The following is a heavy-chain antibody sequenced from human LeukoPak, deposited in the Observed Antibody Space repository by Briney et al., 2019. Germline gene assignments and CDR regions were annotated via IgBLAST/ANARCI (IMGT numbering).Heavy chain of an antibody. V-gene: IGHV4-59*01. CDR3: ARAPPSTTVNAFDI. D-gene: IGHD4-17*01. CDR2: IYYSGST. J-gene: IGHJ3*02. CDR1: GGSISSYY. Sequence: SETLSLTCTVSGGSISSYYWSWIRQPPGKGLEWIGYIYYSGSTNYNPSLKSRVTISVDTSKNQFSLKLSSVTAADTAVCYCARAPPSTTVNAFDIWGQGTMVTVSS.